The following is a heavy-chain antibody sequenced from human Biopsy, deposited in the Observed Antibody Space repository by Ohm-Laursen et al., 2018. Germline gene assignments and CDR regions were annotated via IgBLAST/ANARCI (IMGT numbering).Heavy chain of an antibody. J-gene: IGHJ4*02. Sequence: SSVKVSCKASGFSFTGYYIHWVRQAPGQGLEWMGWISPKSGGTNYAQKFQGNITMTKNTSMSTAYMEMSRLRSDDTAVYYCALQSVAQMKNFDYWGQGTLVTVSS. CDR1: GFSFTGYY. D-gene: IGHD6-19*01. CDR2: ISPKSGGT. CDR3: ALQSVAQMKNFDY. V-gene: IGHV1-2*02.